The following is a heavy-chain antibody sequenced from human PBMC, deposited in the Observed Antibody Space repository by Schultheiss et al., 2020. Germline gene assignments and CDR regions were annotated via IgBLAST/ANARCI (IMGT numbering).Heavy chain of an antibody. CDR2: IYYSGST. CDR1: GGSISSYY. V-gene: IGHV4-59*12. Sequence: SETLSLTCTVSGGSISSYYWSWIRQPPGKGLEWIGYIYYSGSTNYNPSLKSRVTISVDKSKNQFSLKLSSVTAADTAVYYCARSSYCSGGSCYGDFDYWGQGTLVTVSS. CDR3: ARSSYCSGGSCYGDFDY. D-gene: IGHD2-15*01. J-gene: IGHJ4*02.